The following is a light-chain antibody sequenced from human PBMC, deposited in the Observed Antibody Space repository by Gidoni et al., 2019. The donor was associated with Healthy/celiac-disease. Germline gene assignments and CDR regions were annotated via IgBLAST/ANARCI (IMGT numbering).Light chain of an antibody. CDR1: QDISNY. Sequence: DIQMTQSPSSLSASVGDRVTITCQASQDISNYLNWYLQKPGKAPKLLIYDASNLETGVPSRFSGSGSGTDFTFTISSLQPEDIATYYCQQYDNLPRVTFGPGTKVDIK. CDR2: DAS. V-gene: IGKV1-33*01. CDR3: QQYDNLPRVT. J-gene: IGKJ3*01.